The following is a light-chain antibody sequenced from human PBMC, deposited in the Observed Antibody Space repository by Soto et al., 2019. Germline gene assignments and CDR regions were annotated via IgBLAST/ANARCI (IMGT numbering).Light chain of an antibody. CDR1: SSDVGGYNY. CDR2: DVS. Sequence: QSALTQPRSVSGSPGQSVTISCTGTSSDVGGYNYVSWYQQHPGKAPKLMIYDVSERPSGVPDRFSGSKSGNTASLTISGLQAEDEADYYFCSSAGRYTYVFGTGTKLTVL. CDR3: CSSAGRYTYV. V-gene: IGLV2-11*01. J-gene: IGLJ1*01.